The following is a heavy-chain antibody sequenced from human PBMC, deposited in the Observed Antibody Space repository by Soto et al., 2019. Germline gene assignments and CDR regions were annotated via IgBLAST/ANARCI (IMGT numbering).Heavy chain of an antibody. V-gene: IGHV1-69*19. J-gene: IGHJ4*02. CDR2: ISPMFGAA. CDR1: GGTFNTYA. Sequence: QVQLVQSGAEMKKPGSSGKVSCQSSGGTFNTYAMNWVRQAPGQGPEWMGDISPMFGAANYAPKFQGRVTNTADESTGTSYMQLSNLTSEDTALYFCAREVQVHSPAFVYWGQGTLVTVSS. D-gene: IGHD2-15*01. CDR3: AREVQVHSPAFVY.